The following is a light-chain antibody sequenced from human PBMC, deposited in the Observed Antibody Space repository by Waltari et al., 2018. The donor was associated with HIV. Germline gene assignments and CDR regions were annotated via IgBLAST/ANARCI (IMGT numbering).Light chain of an antibody. Sequence: QSVLTQPPSVSAAPGQQVTISCSGGSSNIGNNFVSWYQQRPGTAPKLLIYENNYRPSGMPDRFSGSKSVTSATLDISGLQTGDEATYFCETWDSSLSVVVFGGGTKLTVL. J-gene: IGLJ2*01. CDR3: ETWDSSLSVVV. CDR2: ENN. CDR1: SSNIGNNF. V-gene: IGLV1-51*02.